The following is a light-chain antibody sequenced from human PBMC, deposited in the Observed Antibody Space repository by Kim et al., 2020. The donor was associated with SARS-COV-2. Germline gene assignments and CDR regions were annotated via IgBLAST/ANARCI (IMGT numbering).Light chain of an antibody. J-gene: IGLJ2*01. Sequence: SSELTQDPAVSVALGQTVRITCQGDSLRSYYATWYQQKPGQAPILVIYGKNNRPSGIPDRFSGSSSGNTASLTITGTQAGDEADYSCYSRDSHENVFFGG. V-gene: IGLV3-19*01. CDR2: GKN. CDR3: YSRDSHENVF. CDR1: SLRSYY.